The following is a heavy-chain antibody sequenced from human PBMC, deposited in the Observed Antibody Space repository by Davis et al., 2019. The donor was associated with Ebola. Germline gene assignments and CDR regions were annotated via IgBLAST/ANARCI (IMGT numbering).Heavy chain of an antibody. CDR3: ARGDTSSFAGNGYYLDY. J-gene: IGHJ4*02. D-gene: IGHD6-13*01. V-gene: IGHV4-59*08. CDR1: GGSIPSYH. CDR2: MHDSGTS. Sequence: SETLSLTCTVPGGSIPSYHCSWTRQFPGKRLEWIGYMHDSGTSNHNPSLKSRVTISVDTSKDQFSLKLTSMSDADTAVYYCARGDTSSFAGNGYYLDYWGQGIPVTVSS.